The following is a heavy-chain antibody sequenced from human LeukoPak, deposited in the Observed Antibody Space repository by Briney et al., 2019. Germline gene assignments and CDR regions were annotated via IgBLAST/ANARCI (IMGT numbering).Heavy chain of an antibody. CDR3: VRDQSIAGPTTADY. CDR2: INTDGSNT. D-gene: IGHD1-26*01. CDR1: GFTFSSYG. Sequence: GRSLRLSCAASGFTFSSYGMHWVRQAPGKGLMWVSRINTDGSNTIYADSVKGRFTISRDNAKNTLYLQMNSLRAEDTAVYYCVRDQSIAGPTTADYWGQGTLVTVSS. J-gene: IGHJ4*02. V-gene: IGHV3-74*01.